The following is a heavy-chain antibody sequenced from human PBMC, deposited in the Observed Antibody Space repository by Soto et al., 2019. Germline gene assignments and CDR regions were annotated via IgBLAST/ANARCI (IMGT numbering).Heavy chain of an antibody. D-gene: IGHD6-13*01. CDR2: ISGSGGST. V-gene: IGHV3-23*01. J-gene: IGHJ4*02. CDR3: AKDGVKASWYFDY. Sequence: GGSLRLSCAASGFTFSSYAMSWVRQAQGKGLEWVSAISGSGGSTYYADSVKGRFTISRDNSKNTLYLQMNSLRAEDTAVYYCAKDGVKASWYFDYWGQGTLVTVSS. CDR1: GFTFSSYA.